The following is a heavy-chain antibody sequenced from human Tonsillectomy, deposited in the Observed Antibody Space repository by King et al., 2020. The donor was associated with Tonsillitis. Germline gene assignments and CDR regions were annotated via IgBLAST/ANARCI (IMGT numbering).Heavy chain of an antibody. CDR1: GYSISSGYY. J-gene: IGHJ4*02. CDR2: MYHSGST. Sequence: VQLQESGPGLVKPSETLSLTCTVSGYSISSGYYWGWIRQPPRKGLEWIGSMYHSGSTFYNPSLKSRLTISVDTSKNQFSLKLSSVTAADTAVYYCAREYSGSYFDHWGQGTLVTVSS. CDR3: AREYSGSYFDH. D-gene: IGHD1-26*01. V-gene: IGHV4-38-2*02.